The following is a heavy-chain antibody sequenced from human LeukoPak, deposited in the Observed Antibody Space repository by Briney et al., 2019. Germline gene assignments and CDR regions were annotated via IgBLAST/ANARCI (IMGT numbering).Heavy chain of an antibody. CDR3: ARTDYGGIPGAFDI. CDR2: IYYSGST. CDR1: GGSISSSSYY. V-gene: IGHV4-39*01. Sequence: SETLSVTCTVSGGSISSSSYYWGWIRQPAGKGLEWIGSIYYSGSTYYNPSLKSRVTISVDTSNNQFSLKLSSVTAADTAVYYCARTDYGGIPGAFDIWGQGTMVTVSS. J-gene: IGHJ3*02. D-gene: IGHD4-23*01.